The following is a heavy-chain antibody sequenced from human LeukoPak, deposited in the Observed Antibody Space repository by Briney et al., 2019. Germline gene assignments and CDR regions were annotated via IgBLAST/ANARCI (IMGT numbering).Heavy chain of an antibody. CDR2: IRGSGCHT. J-gene: IGHJ5*02. D-gene: IGHD2-2*01. V-gene: IGHV3-23*01. CDR3: AKGGLSCSSSSCYSANNWFDP. CDR1: GFVFSSYA. Sequence: GGSVRLSCAASGFVFSSYAMTWVRQAPGKGLEWVSAIRGSGCHTYYADSVKGRFTISRDNSKNTLYPQMNSLRAEDTAVYYCAKGGLSCSSSSCYSANNWFDPWGQGTLVTVSS.